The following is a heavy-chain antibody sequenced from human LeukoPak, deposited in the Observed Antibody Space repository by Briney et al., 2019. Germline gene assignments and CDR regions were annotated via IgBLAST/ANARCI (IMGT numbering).Heavy chain of an antibody. J-gene: IGHJ3*02. V-gene: IGHV4-59*01. D-gene: IGHD4-23*01. CDR3: ATLTGGDDAFDI. CDR1: GGSISSYY. Sequence: SETLSLTCTVSGGSISSYYWSWIRQPPGKGLEWIGNIYYSGSTNYNPSLKSRVTISVDTSKNQFSLKLSSVTAADTAVYYCATLTGGDDAFDIWGQGTMVTVSS. CDR2: IYYSGST.